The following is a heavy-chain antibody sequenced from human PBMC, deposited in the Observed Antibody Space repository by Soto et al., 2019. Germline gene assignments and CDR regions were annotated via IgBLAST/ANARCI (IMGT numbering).Heavy chain of an antibody. CDR3: ASDRKATVTSRYYYYYGMDV. Sequence: HPGGSLRLSCAASGFTFSSYGMHWVRQAPGKGLERVAVIWDDGSNKYYADSVKGRFTSSRDNSKNTLYLQMNSLRAEDTAVYYCASDRKATVTSRYYYYYGMDVWGQGTTVTVSS. CDR1: GFTFSSYG. J-gene: IGHJ6*02. D-gene: IGHD4-17*01. V-gene: IGHV3-33*01. CDR2: IWDDGSNK.